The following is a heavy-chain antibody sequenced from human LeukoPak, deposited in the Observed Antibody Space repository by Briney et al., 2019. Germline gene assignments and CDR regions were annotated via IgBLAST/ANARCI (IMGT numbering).Heavy chain of an antibody. CDR2: MIPNSGNT. V-gene: IGHV1-8*01. CDR1: GYTFTSYD. Sequence: ASVKVSCKASGYTFTSYDINWVRQATGQGLEWMGWMIPNSGNTGYAQKFQGRVTMTRNTSISTAYMELSSLRSEDTAVYYCARELKDFWSGYYSGPYYYGMDVWGQGTTVTVSS. CDR3: ARELKDFWSGYYSGPYYYGMDV. J-gene: IGHJ6*02. D-gene: IGHD3-3*01.